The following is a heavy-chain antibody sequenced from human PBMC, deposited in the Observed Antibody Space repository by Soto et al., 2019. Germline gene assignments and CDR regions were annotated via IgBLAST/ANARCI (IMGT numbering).Heavy chain of an antibody. CDR3: ARDRKGYCSGGSCEPDAFDI. V-gene: IGHV1-18*01. J-gene: IGHJ3*02. CDR2: ISAYNGNT. Sequence: QVQLVQSGAEVKKPGASVKVSCKTSGYTFTTYGISWLRQAPGQGLEWMGWISAYNGNTDYEQKFQGRVTMTTDTSTTTAYMELRSLRSDDTAVYYCARDRKGYCSGGSCEPDAFDIWGQGTMVTVSS. CDR1: GYTFTTYG. D-gene: IGHD2-15*01.